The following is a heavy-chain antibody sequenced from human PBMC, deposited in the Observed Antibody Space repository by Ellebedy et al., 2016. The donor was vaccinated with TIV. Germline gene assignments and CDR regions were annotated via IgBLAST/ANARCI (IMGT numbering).Heavy chain of an antibody. D-gene: IGHD3-10*01. V-gene: IGHV6-1*01. CDR2: TYYRSKWYN. CDR3: GRNGAMAGDGEVDV. CDR1: GDSVSSNRAA. J-gene: IGHJ6*02. Sequence: SQTLSLTCAISGDSVSSNRAAWNWIRQSPSRGLEWLGRTYYRSKWYNDYAVSVKGRITVNPDTSKNQFYLQLNSVTPEDTAVYYCGRNGAMAGDGEVDVWGQGTTVTVSS.